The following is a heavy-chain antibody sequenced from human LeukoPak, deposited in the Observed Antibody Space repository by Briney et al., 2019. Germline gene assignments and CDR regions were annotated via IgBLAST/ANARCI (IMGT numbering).Heavy chain of an antibody. V-gene: IGHV3-23*01. CDR2: ISPGGGPT. CDR1: GFTFSSYS. J-gene: IGHJ4*02. CDR3: AKDEVGGHFEY. Sequence: GGSLRLSCAASGFTFSSYSMNWVRQAPGKGLEWVSGISPGGGPTYYADSVKGRFTISRDDSKSTLYLQMTNLRAEDTAVYYCAKDEVGGHFEYWGQGILVIVSS.